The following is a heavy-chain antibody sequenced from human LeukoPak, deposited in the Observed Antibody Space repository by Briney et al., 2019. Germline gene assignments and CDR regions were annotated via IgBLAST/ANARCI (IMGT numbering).Heavy chain of an antibody. D-gene: IGHD3-3*01. CDR3: ARGAIFFNWFDP. J-gene: IGHJ5*02. CDR1: GGSFSGYY. V-gene: IGHV4-34*01. Sequence: PPESLSLTCVVYGGSFSGYYWSWIRPPPGKGLGWIGEINQSGSTNYNPSLKSRVTISVDTSKNQFSLKLSSVTAADTAVYYCARGAIFFNWFDPWGQGTLVTVSS. CDR2: INQSGST.